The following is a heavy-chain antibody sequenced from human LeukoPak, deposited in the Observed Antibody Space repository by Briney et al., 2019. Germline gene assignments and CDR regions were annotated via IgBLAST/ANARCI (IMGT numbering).Heavy chain of an antibody. CDR2: INPNSGGT. CDR3: ATGPIVGSITLYDY. J-gene: IGHJ4*02. D-gene: IGHD3-3*01. V-gene: IGHV1-2*02. CDR1: GYTFTGYS. Sequence: ASVKVSCKASGYTFTGYSIHWVRQAPGQGLERMGWINPNSGGTKYAQKFQGRVTMTRDTSISTAYMELSSLRSDDTAFYYCATGPIVGSITLYDYWGQGTLVTVSS.